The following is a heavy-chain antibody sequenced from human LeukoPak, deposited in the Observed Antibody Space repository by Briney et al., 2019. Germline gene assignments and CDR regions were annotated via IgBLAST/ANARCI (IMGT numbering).Heavy chain of an antibody. Sequence: GGSLRLSCSASGFTLTNYPIRWVRQAPGKGLEWVAVISYDVITKYYADSVKGRFTLSRDNSKNILFLQMDSLRAEDTAVYFCAREDYGASGSSLGNLDYWGQGTLVTVSS. D-gene: IGHD4/OR15-4a*01. CDR3: AREDYGASGSSLGNLDY. CDR2: ISYDVITK. J-gene: IGHJ4*02. V-gene: IGHV3-30-3*01. CDR1: GFTLTNYP.